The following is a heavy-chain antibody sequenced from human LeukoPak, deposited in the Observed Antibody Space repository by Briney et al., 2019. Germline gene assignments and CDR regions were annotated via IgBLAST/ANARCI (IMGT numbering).Heavy chain of an antibody. Sequence: PGGSLRPSCAASGFSFSSYGMHWVRQAPGKGLEWVAVISYDGSNEYFADSVKGRFTVSRDNSKNTLYLQMNSLRPEDTAVYYCAKDLGVGAYFLFDYITSGLDSWGQGTLVTVSS. CDR1: GFSFSSYG. CDR3: AKDLGVGAYFLFDYITSGLDS. D-gene: IGHD2/OR15-2a*01. V-gene: IGHV3-30*18. CDR2: ISYDGSNE. J-gene: IGHJ4*02.